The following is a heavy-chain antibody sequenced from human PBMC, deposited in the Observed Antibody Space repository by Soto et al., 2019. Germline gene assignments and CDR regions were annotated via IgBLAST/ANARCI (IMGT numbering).Heavy chain of an antibody. CDR2: IYHGDST. CDR1: GGSISRGGYS. D-gene: IGHD4-4*01. V-gene: IGHV4-30-2*01. Sequence: SETLSLTCAVSGGSISRGGYSRSWLRLPQGKGLEWIGYIYHGDSTNYNPSLRSRVTISVDRAKNQLSLILKSVTPADTAVYYCARDSRSTTTYGLDVWGQGTMVTVSS. CDR3: ARDSRSTTTYGLDV. J-gene: IGHJ6*02.